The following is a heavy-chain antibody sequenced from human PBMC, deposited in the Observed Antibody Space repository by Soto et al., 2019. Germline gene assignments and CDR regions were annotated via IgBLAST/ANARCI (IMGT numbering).Heavy chain of an antibody. V-gene: IGHV3-23*01. Sequence: VQLLESGGGLVQPGGSLRLSCAASGFTFASYTLSWVRQAPGKGLEWVSGITGRGDDTFYADSVKGRITVSRDNSKNTLFLQMNSLRAEDTAVYYCARGDDYGDLMAFDIWGRGTMVAVS. CDR1: GFTFASYT. CDR2: ITGRGDDT. CDR3: ARGDDYGDLMAFDI. D-gene: IGHD4-17*01. J-gene: IGHJ3*02.